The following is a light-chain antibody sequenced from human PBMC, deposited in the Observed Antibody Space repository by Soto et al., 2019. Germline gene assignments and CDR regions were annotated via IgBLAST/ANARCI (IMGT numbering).Light chain of an antibody. CDR1: QSVSSY. CDR3: QQRSNWPLIT. Sequence: PGERATLSCRASQSVSSYLAWYQQKPGQAPRLLIYDASNRATGIPARFSGSGSGTDFTLTISSLEPEDFAIYYCQQRSNWPLITFGQGTRLEIK. J-gene: IGKJ5*01. CDR2: DAS. V-gene: IGKV3-11*01.